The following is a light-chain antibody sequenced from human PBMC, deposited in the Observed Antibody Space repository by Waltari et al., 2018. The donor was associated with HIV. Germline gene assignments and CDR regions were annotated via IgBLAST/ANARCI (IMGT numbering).Light chain of an antibody. V-gene: IGLV1-47*01. CDR3: ASWDDNLNSWV. J-gene: IGLJ3*02. CDR1: DSNIGSNY. Sequence: QSVVTQPPSASGTPGQRVTISCSGSDSNIGSNYVYWYQDLPGTAPELLIYKNKQRASGGPDRFSGSKSDTSASLAISGLRSEDEADYYCASWDDNLNSWVFGGGTKLTVL. CDR2: KNK.